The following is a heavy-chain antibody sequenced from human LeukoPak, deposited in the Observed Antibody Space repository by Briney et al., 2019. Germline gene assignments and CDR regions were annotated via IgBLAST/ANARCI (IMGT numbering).Heavy chain of an antibody. Sequence: SETLSLTCTVSGGSINSYYWSWIRQPAGKGLEWIGRIYTSGSTNYNPSLKSRVTMSVDTSKNQFSLKLSSVTAADTAVYYCARALRWLQGGYYFDYWGQGTLVTVSS. D-gene: IGHD5-24*01. J-gene: IGHJ4*02. CDR3: ARALRWLQGGYYFDY. CDR1: GGSINSYY. CDR2: IYTSGST. V-gene: IGHV4-4*07.